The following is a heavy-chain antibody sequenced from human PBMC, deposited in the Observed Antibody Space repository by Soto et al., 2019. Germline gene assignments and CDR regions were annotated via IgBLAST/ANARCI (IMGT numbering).Heavy chain of an antibody. D-gene: IGHD3-10*01. CDR2: FDPEDGTT. CDR3: GTLVWFGELLRTPVDL. V-gene: IGHV1-24*01. Sequence: ASVKVSCKVSGYTLSDLSIHWVRQAPGKGLEWVGGFDPEDGTTIYAQKFQGRVVMTEDTSTDTAYMELSSLRSQDTTVYYCGTLVWFGELLRTPVDLWGQGTLVTVSS. CDR1: GYTLSDLS. J-gene: IGHJ5*02.